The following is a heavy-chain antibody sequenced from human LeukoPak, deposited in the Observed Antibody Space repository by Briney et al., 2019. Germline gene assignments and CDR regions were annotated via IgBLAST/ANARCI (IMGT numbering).Heavy chain of an antibody. CDR3: AGQNPYDSSGYWFDY. CDR1: GDSITTGGYS. J-gene: IGHJ4*02. V-gene: IGHV4-30-2*01. D-gene: IGHD3-22*01. Sequence: SETLSLTCEVSGDSITTGGYSWSWIRQPPGKGLEWLGYFYHSGNTHYNPSLKSRVTMSVDTSKGQFSLKLNSVSAADTAVYYCAGQNPYDSSGYWFDYWGQGTLVTVSS. CDR2: FYHSGNT.